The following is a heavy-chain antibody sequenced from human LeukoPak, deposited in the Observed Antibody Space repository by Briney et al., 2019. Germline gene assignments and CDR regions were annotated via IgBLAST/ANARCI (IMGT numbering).Heavy chain of an antibody. CDR1: GFTFSSYE. D-gene: IGHD3-22*01. Sequence: GGSLRLSRAASGFTFSSYEMNWVRQAPGKGLEWVSYISSSGSTIYYADSVKGRFTISRDNAKNSLYLQMNSLRAEDTAVYYCARADYDSSGFPFDYWGQGTLVTVSS. J-gene: IGHJ4*02. CDR2: ISSSGSTI. CDR3: ARADYDSSGFPFDY. V-gene: IGHV3-48*03.